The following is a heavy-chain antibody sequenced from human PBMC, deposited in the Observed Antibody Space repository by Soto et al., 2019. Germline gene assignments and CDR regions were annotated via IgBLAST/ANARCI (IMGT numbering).Heavy chain of an antibody. D-gene: IGHD3-3*01. CDR3: TKGSEVARQELDY. V-gene: IGHV3-30*18. CDR1: GFTFSNFG. CDR2: ISADGSDK. Sequence: QVQLVESGGGVVQPGRSLRLSCAASGFTFSNFGMHWGRQAPGKGLEWVAAISADGSDKYFSDSVKGRFTISRDNSKNTLFLQMNSLRVEVTAVYYCTKGSEVARQELDYWGQGTLVTVSS. J-gene: IGHJ4*02.